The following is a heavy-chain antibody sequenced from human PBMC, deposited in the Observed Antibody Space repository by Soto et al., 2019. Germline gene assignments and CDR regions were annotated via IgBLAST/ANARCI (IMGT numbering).Heavy chain of an antibody. Sequence: GGSLRLSCAASGFTFSGYGMHWVRQAPGKGLEWVAVISYDGSNKYYADSVKGRFTISRDNSKNTLYLQMNSLRAEDTAVYYCAKDLDYGDSDYYGMDVWGQGTTVTVSS. CDR1: GFTFSGYG. V-gene: IGHV3-30*18. CDR2: ISYDGSNK. CDR3: AKDLDYGDSDYYGMDV. J-gene: IGHJ6*02. D-gene: IGHD4-17*01.